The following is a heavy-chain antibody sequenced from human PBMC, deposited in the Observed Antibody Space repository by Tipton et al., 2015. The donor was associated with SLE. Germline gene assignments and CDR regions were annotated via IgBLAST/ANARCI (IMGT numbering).Heavy chain of an antibody. CDR2: IYYSGST. CDR3: ARVSPYYYYMDV. Sequence: TLSLTCTVSGGSISSGSYYWSWIRQPPGKGLEWIGYIYYSGSTNYNPSLKSRVTISVDTSKNQFSLKLSSVTAADTAVYYCARVSPYYYYMDVWGKGTTVTASS. J-gene: IGHJ6*03. CDR1: GGSISSGSYY. V-gene: IGHV4-61*01.